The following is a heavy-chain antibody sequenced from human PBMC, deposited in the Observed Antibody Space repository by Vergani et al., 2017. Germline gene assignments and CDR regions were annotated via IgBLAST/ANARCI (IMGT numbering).Heavy chain of an antibody. D-gene: IGHD6-13*01. Sequence: EVQLVESGGGLVKPGGSLRLSCAASGFTLSSYSMNWVRQAPGKGLEWVSAISGSGGSTYYADSVKGRFTISRDNSKNTLYLQMNSLRAEDTAVYYCAKGAAAGTKFIAVANWGQGTLVTVSS. CDR2: ISGSGGST. CDR3: AKGAAAGTKFIAVAN. V-gene: IGHV3-23*04. CDR1: GFTLSSYS. J-gene: IGHJ4*02.